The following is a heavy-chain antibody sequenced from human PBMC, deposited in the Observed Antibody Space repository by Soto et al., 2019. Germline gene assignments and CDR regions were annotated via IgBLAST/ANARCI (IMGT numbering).Heavy chain of an antibody. CDR1: GFTFGDYA. CDR3: TRSLRVETYCGGDCYPSSWFDP. Sequence: GSLRLSCTASGFTFGDYAMSWFRQAPGKGLEWVGFIRSKAYGGTTEYAASVKGRFTISRDDSKSIAYLQMNSLKTEDTAVYYCTRSLRVETYCGGDCYPSSWFDPWGQGTLVTVSS. V-gene: IGHV3-49*03. CDR2: IRSKAYGGTT. D-gene: IGHD2-21*01. J-gene: IGHJ5*02.